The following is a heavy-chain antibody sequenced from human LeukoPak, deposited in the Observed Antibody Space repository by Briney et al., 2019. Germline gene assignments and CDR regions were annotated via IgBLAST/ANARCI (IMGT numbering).Heavy chain of an antibody. Sequence: SETLSLTCTVSGGSISSGDYYWGWIRQPPGRGLEWIGYIYYSWNTYYNPSLKSRLTISVDTSKNQFSLKLSSVTTADTAVYYCARGAYYFDYWGQGTLVTVSS. V-gene: IGHV4-30-4*01. J-gene: IGHJ4*02. CDR2: IYYSWNT. CDR3: ARGAYYFDY. CDR1: GGSISSGDYY.